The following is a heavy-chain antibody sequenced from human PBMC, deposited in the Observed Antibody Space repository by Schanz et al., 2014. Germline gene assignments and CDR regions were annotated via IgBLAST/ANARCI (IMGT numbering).Heavy chain of an antibody. Sequence: QVQLVQSGAEVKKPGASVKVSCKASGYTFTGYYLHWVRQAPGQGLEWMGRISPYSGGTNYAQKFQGRVTMTKDTSISTAYMELSTLTSDDTAVYYCAFDRDDAYDIWGQGTTVTVSS. D-gene: IGHD3-9*01. J-gene: IGHJ3*02. V-gene: IGHV1-2*06. CDR3: AFDRDDAYDI. CDR1: GYTFTGYY. CDR2: ISPYSGGT.